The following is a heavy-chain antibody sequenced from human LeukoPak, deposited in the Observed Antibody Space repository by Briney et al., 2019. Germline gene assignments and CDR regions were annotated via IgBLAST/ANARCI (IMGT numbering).Heavy chain of an antibody. J-gene: IGHJ3*02. CDR1: GGSISSDY. CDR2: ISYNGNT. V-gene: IGHV4-59*01. D-gene: IGHD4-17*01. Sequence: SETLSLTCTVSGGSISSDYWSWIRQPPGKGLEWIGYISYNGNTNYNPSLKSRVTMSVDTSKNQFSLKLSSVTAADTAVYYCARAPFFGDYKTFDIWGQGTMVTVSS. CDR3: ARAPFFGDYKTFDI.